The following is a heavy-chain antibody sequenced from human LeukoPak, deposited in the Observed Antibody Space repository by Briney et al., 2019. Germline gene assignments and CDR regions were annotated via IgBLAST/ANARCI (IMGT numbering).Heavy chain of an antibody. Sequence: TLSLTCTVSGGSISSYYWSWIRQPPGKGLEWIGYIYYSGSTNYNPSLKSRVTISVDKSKNQFSLKLSSVTAADTAVYYCARDRTRGSRHAFDIWGQGTMVTVSS. CDR2: IYYSGST. V-gene: IGHV4-59*12. CDR1: GGSISSYY. CDR3: ARDRTRGSRHAFDI. J-gene: IGHJ3*02. D-gene: IGHD1-26*01.